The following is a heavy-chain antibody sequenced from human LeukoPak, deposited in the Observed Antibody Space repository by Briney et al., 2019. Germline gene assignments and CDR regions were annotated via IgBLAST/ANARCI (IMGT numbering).Heavy chain of an antibody. J-gene: IGHJ6*02. CDR2: INDSGTSA. V-gene: IGHV3-11*05. D-gene: IGHD3-3*02. Sequence: PGGSLRLSCAASGFTFDYYYMSWIRQAPGKGLEWIAYINDSGTSAKYADSVRGRFTVSRDNARNSVTLQMNSLRAEDTALYYCAGDRISANRGYAMDVWGRGAAVTVSS. CDR3: AGDRISANRGYAMDV. CDR1: GFTFDYYY.